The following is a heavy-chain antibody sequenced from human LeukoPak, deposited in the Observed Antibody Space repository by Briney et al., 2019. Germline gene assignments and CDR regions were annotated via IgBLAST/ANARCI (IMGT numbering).Heavy chain of an antibody. V-gene: IGHV3-11*01. Sequence: GGSLRLSCAASGFAFSDYYMTWVRQAPGKGLEWISYISISGNDKYYADSVKGRFTISRDNAKDTLYLQMNSLRAEDTAVYYCARSMITVASTAWAYWGQGTLVTVSS. CDR2: ISISGNDK. J-gene: IGHJ4*02. CDR3: ARSMITVASTAWAY. CDR1: GFAFSDYY. D-gene: IGHD6-19*01.